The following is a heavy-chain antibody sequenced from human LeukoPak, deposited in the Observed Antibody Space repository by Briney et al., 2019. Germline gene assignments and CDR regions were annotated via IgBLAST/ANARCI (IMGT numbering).Heavy chain of an antibody. Sequence: PSQTLSLTCTVSGGSISDAAYYWSWIRQHPGEGLKWIGYIYYSGSTSYNPSLKSRVTISVDTSKNQFSLKLTSVTAADTAMYYCVTTYSFDSSGYLNAFDIWGQGTMVTVSS. V-gene: IGHV4-31*03. CDR1: GGSISDAAYY. CDR3: VTTYSFDSSGYLNAFDI. J-gene: IGHJ3*02. CDR2: IYYSGST. D-gene: IGHD3-22*01.